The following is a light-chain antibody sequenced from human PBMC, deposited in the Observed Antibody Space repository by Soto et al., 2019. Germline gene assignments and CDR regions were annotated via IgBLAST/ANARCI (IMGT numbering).Light chain of an antibody. V-gene: IGLV2-23*02. CDR2: EVS. CDR3: CSYAGSSTPLI. Sequence: QSVLTQHASVSGSPGQSITISCTGTSSDVGRYNLVSWYQQHLGKAPKLMIYEVSKRPSGVSNRFSGSKSGNTASLTISGVQAEDEADYYCCSYAGSSTPLIFGTGTKLTVL. J-gene: IGLJ1*01. CDR1: SSDVGRYNL.